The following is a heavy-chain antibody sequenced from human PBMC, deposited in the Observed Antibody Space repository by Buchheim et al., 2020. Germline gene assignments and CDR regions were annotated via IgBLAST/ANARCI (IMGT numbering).Heavy chain of an antibody. CDR2: ISSSSSYI. D-gene: IGHD6-19*01. V-gene: IGHV3-21*01. CDR3: ARASPPYSSGWYFMAG. J-gene: IGHJ4*02. CDR1: GFTFSSYS. Sequence: EVQLVESGGGLVKPGGSLRLSCAASGFTFSSYSMNWVRQAPGKGLEWVSSISSSSSYIYYADSVKGRFTISRDNAKNSLYLQMNSLSAEDTAVYYCARASPPYSSGWYFMAGWGQGTL.